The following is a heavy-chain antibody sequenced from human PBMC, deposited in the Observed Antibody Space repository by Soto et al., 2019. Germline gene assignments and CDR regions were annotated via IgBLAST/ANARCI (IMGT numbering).Heavy chain of an antibody. CDR3: ARVVGYCSSTSCLDY. CDR2: IIPILGIA. Sequence: QVQLVQSGAEVKKPGSSVKVSCKASGGTFSSYTISWVRQAPGQGLEWMGRIIPILGIANYAQKFQGRVTIXXDXSXXTAYMELSSLRSEDTAVYYCARVVGYCSSTSCLDYWGQGTLVTVSS. J-gene: IGHJ4*02. CDR1: GGTFSSYT. D-gene: IGHD2-2*01. V-gene: IGHV1-69*02.